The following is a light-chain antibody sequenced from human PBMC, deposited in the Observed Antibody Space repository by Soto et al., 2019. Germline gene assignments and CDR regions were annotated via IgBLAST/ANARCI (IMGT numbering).Light chain of an antibody. V-gene: IGKV1-16*01. CDR1: QGINNN. Sequence: DIQMTQSPSSLSASIGDRVTITCRASQGINNNVAWFQQKPGKAPKSLISFISTLQGGVPSRCSGIRSGPDFSLTISNLQPEDSATYYCQQYEDYPLTFGGGTKVEI. CDR3: QQYEDYPLT. J-gene: IGKJ4*01. CDR2: FIS.